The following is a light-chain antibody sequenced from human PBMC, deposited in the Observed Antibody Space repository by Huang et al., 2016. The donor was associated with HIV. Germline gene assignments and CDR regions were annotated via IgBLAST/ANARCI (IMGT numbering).Light chain of an antibody. CDR2: GAS. J-gene: IGKJ4*01. V-gene: IGKV3-15*01. CDR3: QQYNNWPPV. Sequence: EIVMTQSPATLSVSPGERATLSCRASQSFSSNLAWYQQKPGQAPRLLIYGASTRATGSPARFSGSGSGTEFTLTISSLQSEDFAVYYCQQYNNWPPVFGGGTKVEIK. CDR1: QSFSSN.